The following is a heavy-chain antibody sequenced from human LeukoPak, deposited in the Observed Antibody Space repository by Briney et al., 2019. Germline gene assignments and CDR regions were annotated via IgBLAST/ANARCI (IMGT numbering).Heavy chain of an antibody. V-gene: IGHV4-38-2*02. CDR1: GYSISSGYY. CDR3: ARGRQIAVVTGSTFDL. Sequence: SETLSLTCTVSGYSISSGYYWGWIRQPPGKGLEWIGEIYHSGSTYSNPSLKSRVSISVDKSKNQFSLKLISVTAADTAVYYCARGRQIAVVTGSTFDLWGPGALVIVSA. D-gene: IGHD1-14*01. CDR2: IYHSGST. J-gene: IGHJ3*01.